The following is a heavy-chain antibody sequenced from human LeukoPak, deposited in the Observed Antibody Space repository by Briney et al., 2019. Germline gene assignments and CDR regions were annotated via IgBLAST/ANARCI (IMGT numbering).Heavy chain of an antibody. CDR1: GFTVSSNY. D-gene: IGHD3-9*01. CDR2: IYSGGST. CDR3: ARDDHNVLTDNFDY. Sequence: GGSLRLSCAASGFTVSSNYMSWVRQPPGKGLEWVSVIYSGGSTYYADSVKGRFTISRDNAKNTLYLQMDSLRPEDTALYYCARDDHNVLTDNFDYWGQGTLVTVSS. V-gene: IGHV3-53*03. J-gene: IGHJ4*02.